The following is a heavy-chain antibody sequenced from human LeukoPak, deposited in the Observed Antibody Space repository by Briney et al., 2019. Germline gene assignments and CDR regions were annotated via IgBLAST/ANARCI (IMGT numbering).Heavy chain of an antibody. CDR1: GFTFSSYS. D-gene: IGHD4-23*01. V-gene: IGHV3-48*04. J-gene: IGHJ4*02. CDR3: ARDGHMTTVVTIDY. Sequence: GGSLRLSCTASGFTFSSYSMNWVRQAPGKRLEWLSYITSSSSSIFYADSVKGRFTISRDNAKSSLYLQMNSLRAEDTAVYYCARDGHMTTVVTIDYWGQGTLVTVSS. CDR2: ITSSSSSI.